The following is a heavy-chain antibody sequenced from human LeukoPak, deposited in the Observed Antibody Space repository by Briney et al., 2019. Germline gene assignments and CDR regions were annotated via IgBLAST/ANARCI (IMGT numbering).Heavy chain of an antibody. CDR2: INAGNGNT. V-gene: IGHV1-3*01. CDR3: ARSPYSGGDSYFDY. Sequence: ASVTVSCKASGYTFTSYAMHWVRQAPGQRLEWMGWINAGNGNTKYSQKFQGRVTITRDTSASTAYMELSSLRSEDTAVYYCARSPYSGGDSYFDYWGQGTLVTVSS. J-gene: IGHJ4*02. D-gene: IGHD2-21*02. CDR1: GYTFTSYA.